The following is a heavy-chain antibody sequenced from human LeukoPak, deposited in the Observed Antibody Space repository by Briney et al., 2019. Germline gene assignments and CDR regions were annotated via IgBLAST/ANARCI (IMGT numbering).Heavy chain of an antibody. Sequence: ASVKVSCKASGHTLTVHYIHWVRQGPGQGLEWLGWITLHSGDTHYAQKYQGRLTMTSDTSISTGYMELSRLRSDDTAVYYCAREYHYYDSSGYLDAFDIWGQGTMVTVSS. CDR2: ITLHSGDT. CDR1: GHTLTVHY. V-gene: IGHV1-2*02. CDR3: AREYHYYDSSGYLDAFDI. J-gene: IGHJ3*02. D-gene: IGHD3-22*01.